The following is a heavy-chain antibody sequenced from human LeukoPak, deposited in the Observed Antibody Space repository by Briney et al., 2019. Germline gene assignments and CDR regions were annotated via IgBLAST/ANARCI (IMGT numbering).Heavy chain of an antibody. J-gene: IGHJ6*03. D-gene: IGHD2-21*02. CDR2: IKSKTDGGTT. Sequence: GSLRLSCAASGFTFSNAWMSWVRQAPGKGLEWVGRIKSKTDGGTTDYAAPVKGRFTISRDDSKNTLYLQMNSLKTEDTAVYYCTTDYPAYCGGDCYWGYYYYYYMDVWGKGTTVTVSS. V-gene: IGHV3-15*01. CDR3: TTDYPAYCGGDCYWGYYYYYYMDV. CDR1: GFTFSNAW.